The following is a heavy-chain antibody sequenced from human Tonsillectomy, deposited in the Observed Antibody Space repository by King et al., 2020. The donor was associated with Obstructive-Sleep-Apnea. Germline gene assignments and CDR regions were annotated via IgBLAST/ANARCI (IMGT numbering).Heavy chain of an antibody. CDR2: NYHSGRT. D-gene: IGHD6-19*01. CDR1: CGSISSSNW. CDR3: ARRPGIAVAGDDY. J-gene: IGHJ4*02. Sequence: VQLQESGPGLVKPSGTLSLTCAVSCGSISSSNWWSLVRQPPGKGLEWIGENYHSGRTNYNPSLKSRVTISVDKSKNQFSLKLSSVTAADTAVYYCARRPGIAVAGDDYWGQGTLVTVSS. V-gene: IGHV4-4*02.